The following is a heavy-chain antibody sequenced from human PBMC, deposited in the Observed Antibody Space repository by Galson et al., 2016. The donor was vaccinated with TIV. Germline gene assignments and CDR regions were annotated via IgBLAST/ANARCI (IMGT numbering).Heavy chain of an antibody. CDR3: VTSDEWEPTFEESAAGKHEHAVNGIFEDQTDESTRDHQMNSLKSDDTAVYYCATEQGWEPAFDD. CDR2: IRSYFDGGTT. D-gene: IGHD1-26*01. V-gene: IGHV3-15*01. CDR1: GFSFSNAW. Sequence: SLRLSCAASGFSFSNAWMTWVRQAPGKGLEWVGRIRSYFDGGTTEYAAPGKGSFTISRDESQLDPQLNSLKSDNTALYDCVTSDEWEPTFEESAAGKHEHAVNGIFEDQTDESTRDHQMNSLKSDDTAVYYCATEQGWEPAFDDWGQGTLVTVAS. J-gene: IGHJ4*02.